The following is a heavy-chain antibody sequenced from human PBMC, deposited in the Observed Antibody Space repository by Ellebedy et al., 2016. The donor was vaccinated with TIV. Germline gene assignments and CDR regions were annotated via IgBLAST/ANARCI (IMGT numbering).Heavy chain of an antibody. CDR2: VDPNSGGT. Sequence: ASVKVSCXASTYPFTDYYLHWVRQAPGQGLEWMGWVDPNSGGTKYAQKFEGRVTMTRDTSITTAYMELSRLRSDDTAVYYCARIRSKYYFDYWGQGTLVTVSS. D-gene: IGHD1-26*01. J-gene: IGHJ4*02. CDR1: TYPFTDYY. CDR3: ARIRSKYYFDY. V-gene: IGHV1-2*02.